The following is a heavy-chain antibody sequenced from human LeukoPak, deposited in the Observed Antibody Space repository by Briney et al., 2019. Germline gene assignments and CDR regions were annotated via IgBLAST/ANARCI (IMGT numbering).Heavy chain of an antibody. CDR3: ASFISTGYSSGWYPEYFQH. Sequence: ESSETLSLTCTVSGGSISSYYWSWIRQPPGKGLEWIGYIYYSGSTNYNPSLKSRVTISVDTSKNQFSLKLSSVTAADTAVYYCASFISTGYSSGWYPEYFQHWGQGTLVTVSS. CDR2: IYYSGST. D-gene: IGHD6-19*01. CDR1: GGSISSYY. J-gene: IGHJ1*01. V-gene: IGHV4-59*01.